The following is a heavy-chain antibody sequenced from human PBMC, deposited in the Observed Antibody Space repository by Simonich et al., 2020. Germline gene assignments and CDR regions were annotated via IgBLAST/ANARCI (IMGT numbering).Heavy chain of an antibody. CDR3: ARGLIGGSYYY. CDR2: IKHSGST. J-gene: IGHJ4*02. D-gene: IGHD1-26*01. CDR1: GGSFSGYY. Sequence: QVQLQQWGAGLLKPSETLSLTCAVYGGSFSGYYWGWIRPHPGKGLEWSGEIKHSGSTHYIPSLKGQDTISVDTAKNQFSQKLSSVTAADTAVYYCARGLIGGSYYYWGQGTLVTVSS. V-gene: IGHV4-34*01.